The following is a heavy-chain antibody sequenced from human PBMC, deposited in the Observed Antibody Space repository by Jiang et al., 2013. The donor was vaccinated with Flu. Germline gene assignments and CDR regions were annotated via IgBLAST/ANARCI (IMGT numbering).Heavy chain of an antibody. D-gene: IGHD3-3*01. CDR3: ASPFPYYDFWSGYSN. J-gene: IGHJ4*02. V-gene: IGHV4-61*01. CDR2: IYYSGST. Sequence: GSGLVKPSETLSLTCTVSGGSVSSGSYYWSWIRQPPGKGLEWIGYIYYSGSTNYNPSLKSRVTISVDTSKNQFSLKLSSVTAADTAVYYCASPFPYYDFWSGYSNWGQGNPGHRLL. CDR1: GGSVSSGSYY.